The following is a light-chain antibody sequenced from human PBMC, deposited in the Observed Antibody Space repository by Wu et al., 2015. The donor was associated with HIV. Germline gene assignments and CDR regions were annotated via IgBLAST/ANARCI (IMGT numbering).Light chain of an antibody. CDR2: MAS. V-gene: IGKV1-5*03. CDR1: QSISSW. CDR3: QEYDSFSST. J-gene: IGKJ2*01. Sequence: DIQMTQSPSTLSASVGDRVTITCRASQSISSWLAWYQQKPGKAPKLLIYMASSVETGVPSRFSGSGSGTEFTLTISSLQPDDLATYYCQEYDSFSSTFGQGTKLEIK.